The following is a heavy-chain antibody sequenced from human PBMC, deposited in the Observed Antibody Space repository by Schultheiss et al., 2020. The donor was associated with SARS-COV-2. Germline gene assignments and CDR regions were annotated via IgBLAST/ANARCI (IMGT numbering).Heavy chain of an antibody. D-gene: IGHD3-22*01. Sequence: GGSLRLSCAASGFTFSGSAMHWVRQASGKGLEWVGRIRSKANSYATAYAASVKGRFTISRDDSKNTAYLQMNSLKTEDTAVYYCTTTYYYDSSGYYPLTTPDGGYYGMDVWGQGTTVTVSS. J-gene: IGHJ6*02. CDR1: GFTFSGSA. V-gene: IGHV3-73*01. CDR2: IRSKANSYAT. CDR3: TTTYYYDSSGYYPLTTPDGGYYGMDV.